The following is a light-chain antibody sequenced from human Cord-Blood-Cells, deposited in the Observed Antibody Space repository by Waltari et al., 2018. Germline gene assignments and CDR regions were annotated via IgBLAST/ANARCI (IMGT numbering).Light chain of an antibody. J-gene: IGLJ2*01. CDR1: SSDVAGHYY. V-gene: IGLV2-14*01. CDR3: SSYTSSSTV. CDR2: DVS. Sequence: QYALTQPASVPGSPGPAITIPCPGTSSDVAGHYYVSWYQQLPGKAPKLMIYDVSNRPSGVSNRFSGSKSGNTASLTISGLQAEDEADYYCSSYTSSSTVFGGGTKLTVL.